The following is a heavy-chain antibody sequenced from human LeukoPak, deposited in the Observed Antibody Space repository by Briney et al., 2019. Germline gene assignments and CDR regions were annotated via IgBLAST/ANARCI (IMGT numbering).Heavy chain of an antibody. V-gene: IGHV4-31*03. CDR1: GGSISSGGYY. D-gene: IGHD3-22*01. CDR3: ARDLRVDSSAELSVFGAFDI. J-gene: IGHJ3*02. CDR2: IYYSGST. Sequence: SQTLSLTCTVSGGSISSGGYYWSWIRQHPGKGLEWIVYIYYSGSTYYNPPLKSRVTISVDTSKNQFSLKLSSVTAADTAVYYCARDLRVDSSAELSVFGAFDIWGQGTMVTVSS.